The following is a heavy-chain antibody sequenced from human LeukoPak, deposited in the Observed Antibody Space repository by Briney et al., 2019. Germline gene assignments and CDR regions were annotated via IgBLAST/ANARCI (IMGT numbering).Heavy chain of an antibody. CDR2: IIPIFCTA. D-gene: IGHD3-22*01. CDR1: GGTFSSYA. Sequence: SVKVSCKASGGTFSSYAISWVRQAPGQGLEWMGGIIPIFCTANYAQKFQGRVTITTDESTSTAYMELSSLRSEDTAVYYCARDPTQYDSSGYYYPYYFDYWGQGTLVTVSS. J-gene: IGHJ4*02. V-gene: IGHV1-69*05. CDR3: ARDPTQYDSSGYYYPYYFDY.